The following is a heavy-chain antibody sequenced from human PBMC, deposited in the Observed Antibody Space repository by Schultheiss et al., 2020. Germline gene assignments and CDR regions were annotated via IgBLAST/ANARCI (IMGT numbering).Heavy chain of an antibody. CDR1: GGSISSYY. J-gene: IGHJ6*02. CDR3: ARGNLPDSDFWSGSDYYYGMDV. CDR2: IYYSGST. V-gene: IGHV4-59*12. Sequence: SETLSLTCTVSGGSISSYYWSWFRQPPGKGLEWIGYIYYSGSTYYNPSLNSRLTISIDTSKNQFSLKLSSVTAADTAVYYCARGNLPDSDFWSGSDYYYGMDVWGQGSTVSVS. D-gene: IGHD3-3*01.